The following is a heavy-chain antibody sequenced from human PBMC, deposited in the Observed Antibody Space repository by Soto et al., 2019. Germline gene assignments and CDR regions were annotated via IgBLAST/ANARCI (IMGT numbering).Heavy chain of an antibody. D-gene: IGHD3-3*02. J-gene: IGHJ5*02. CDR2: IFYLGSS. Sequence: SETLSLTCTVSGDSISSSDFYWVWVRQPPGKGLEWIGSIFYLGSSYYNPSLKSRVTMSVDTSKNQFSLRLRSVTAADTALYFCARHSLALRKNNWFDPWGQGIMVTVS. V-gene: IGHV4-39*01. CDR3: ARHSLALRKNNWFDP. CDR1: GDSISSSDFY.